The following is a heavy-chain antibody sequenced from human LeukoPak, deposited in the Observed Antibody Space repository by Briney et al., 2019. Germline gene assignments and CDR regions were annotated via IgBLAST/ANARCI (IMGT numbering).Heavy chain of an antibody. CDR3: ARGKPRIVVVVAATPLYYFDY. J-gene: IGHJ4*02. Sequence: SETLSLTCAVYGGSFSGYYWSWIRQPPGKGLEWIGEINHSGSINYNPSLKSRVTISVDTSKNQFSLKLSSVTAADTAVYYCARGKPRIVVVVAATPLYYFDYWGQGTLVTVSS. CDR2: INHSGSI. D-gene: IGHD2-15*01. V-gene: IGHV4-34*01. CDR1: GGSFSGYY.